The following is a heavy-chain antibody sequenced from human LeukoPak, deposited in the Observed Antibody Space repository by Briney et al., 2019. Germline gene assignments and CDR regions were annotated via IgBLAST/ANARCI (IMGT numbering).Heavy chain of an antibody. J-gene: IGHJ4*02. CDR3: AREQVRATTFFDY. CDR2: MNPNSGNT. V-gene: IGHV1-8*01. Sequence: ASVKVSCKASGYTFTSYDINWVRQATGQGLEWMGWMNPNSGNTGYAQKFQGRVTMTRNTSISTAYMELSSLRSEDTAVYYCAREQVRATTFFDYWGQGTLVTVSS. CDR1: GYTFTSYD. D-gene: IGHD1-26*01.